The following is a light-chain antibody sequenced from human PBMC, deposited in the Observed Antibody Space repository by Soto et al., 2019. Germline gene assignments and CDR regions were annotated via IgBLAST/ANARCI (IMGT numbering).Light chain of an antibody. CDR1: ESVNSY. CDR2: GAS. Sequence: EIVMTQSPATLSLSPGERATLSCRASESVNSYLAWYQQKPGQAPRLLIHGASTRATGIPARFSGSGSGTEFTLTICSLQSEDFAVYYRQQYNTWPLTFGGGTRLEMK. J-gene: IGKJ4*01. CDR3: QQYNTWPLT. V-gene: IGKV3-15*01.